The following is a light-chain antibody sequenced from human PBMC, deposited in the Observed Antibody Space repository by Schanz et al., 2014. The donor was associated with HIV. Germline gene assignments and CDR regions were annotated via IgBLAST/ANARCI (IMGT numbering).Light chain of an antibody. J-gene: IGKJ2*01. CDR3: QQYNNWPLYT. CDR2: GAS. Sequence: EIVMTQSPGTLSVSPGERATLSCRASQSVSSYLAWYQQKPGQAPRLLIYGASTRATGIPARFSGSGSGTEFTLTISSLQSEDFAVYYCQQYNNWPLYTFGQGTKLEIK. CDR1: QSVSSY. V-gene: IGKV3-15*01.